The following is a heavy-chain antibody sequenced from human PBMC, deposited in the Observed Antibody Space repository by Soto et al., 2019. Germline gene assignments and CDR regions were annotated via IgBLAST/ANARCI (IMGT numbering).Heavy chain of an antibody. CDR2: INPSGGST. D-gene: IGHD3-10*01. Sequence: ASVKVSGKASGYTFTSYYIHWVRQARGQGPEWMGIINPSGGSTSYAQKFQGRVTMTRDTSTSTVYMELSSLRSEDTAVYYCAREVIMVRGVTARYYYYGMDVWGQGTTVTVSS. V-gene: IGHV1-46*01. CDR3: AREVIMVRGVTARYYYYGMDV. J-gene: IGHJ6*02. CDR1: GYTFTSYY.